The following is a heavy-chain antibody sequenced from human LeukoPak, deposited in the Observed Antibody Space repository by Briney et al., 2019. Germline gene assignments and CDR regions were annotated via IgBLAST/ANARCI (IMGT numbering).Heavy chain of an antibody. V-gene: IGHV4-59*08. CDR1: GGTISSYY. D-gene: IGHD6-19*01. CDR3: ARWYYSRWAFDY. Sequence: PSETQSLTCTVPGGTISSYYWNWIRQPPGKGLEWIGYIHDSGDTKHNPTLKSRVTISVETSKNQFSLKLSSVTAADTAVYYCARWYYSRWAFDYWDQGTLVTGSS. J-gene: IGHJ4*02. CDR2: IHDSGDT.